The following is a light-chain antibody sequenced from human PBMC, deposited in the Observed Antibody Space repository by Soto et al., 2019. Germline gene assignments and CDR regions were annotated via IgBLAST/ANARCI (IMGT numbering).Light chain of an antibody. V-gene: IGKV1-27*01. CDR2: AAS. Sequence: DIQMTQSPSSLSASLGDSVTITCRASQCIGIYLAWFQQKPGNVPKLLIYAASTLQSGVPSRFSGSGSGTDSTLTISSLKLEDVATYYCQKYNSAPLTFGGGTKGELK. J-gene: IGKJ4*01. CDR3: QKYNSAPLT. CDR1: QCIGIY.